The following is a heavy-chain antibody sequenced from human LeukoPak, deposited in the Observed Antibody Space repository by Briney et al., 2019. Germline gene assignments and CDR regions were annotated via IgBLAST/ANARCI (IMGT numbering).Heavy chain of an antibody. CDR2: INPNSGGT. D-gene: IGHD2-15*01. V-gene: IGHV1-2*02. Sequence: ASVKVSCKASGGTFSSYAISWVRQAPGQGLEWMGWINPNSGGTNYAQKFQGRVTMTRDTSISTAYMELSRLRSDDTAVYYCARGGYCSGGSCYSIPPNDAFDIWGQGTMVTVSS. J-gene: IGHJ3*02. CDR3: ARGGYCSGGSCYSIPPNDAFDI. CDR1: GGTFSSYA.